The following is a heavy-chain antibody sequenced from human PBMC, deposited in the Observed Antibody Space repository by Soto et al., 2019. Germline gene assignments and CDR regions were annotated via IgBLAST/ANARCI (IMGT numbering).Heavy chain of an antibody. CDR3: AKDNGSGCDWLRVGDASDI. CDR2: ISYDGSNK. CDR1: GFTFSSYG. J-gene: IGHJ3*02. D-gene: IGHD5-12*01. Sequence: TGGSLRVSCAASGFTFSSYGMHWVRQAPGKGLEWVAVISYDGSNKYYADSVKGRLTISRDNSKNTLYLQMNSLRGEDTAVYYCAKDNGSGCDWLRVGDASDIWGQGTMVTVSS. V-gene: IGHV3-30*18.